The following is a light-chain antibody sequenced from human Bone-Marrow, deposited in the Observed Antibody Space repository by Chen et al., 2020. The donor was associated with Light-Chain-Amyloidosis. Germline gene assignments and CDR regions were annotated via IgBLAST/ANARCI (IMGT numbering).Light chain of an antibody. V-gene: IGLV3-25*03. Sequence: SYELTQPPSVSVSPGQTARITCSGDDLPTKYAYWYQQKPGQAPVLVIHRDTERPSAFSERFSGSSAGTTATLTISGVQAEDEADYHCQSADSSGTYEVIFGGGTKLTVL. CDR3: QSADSSGTYEVI. CDR1: DLPTKY. CDR2: RDT. J-gene: IGLJ2*01.